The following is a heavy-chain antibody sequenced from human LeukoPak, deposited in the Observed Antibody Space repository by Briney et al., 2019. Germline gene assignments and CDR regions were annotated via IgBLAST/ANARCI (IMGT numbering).Heavy chain of an antibody. J-gene: IGHJ3*02. CDR3: AQSSEMATMRVPVGAFDI. D-gene: IGHD5-24*01. Sequence: PGGSLRLSCAASGFTFSSYSMNWVRQAPGKGLEWVSAISGSGGSTYYADSVKGRFTISRDNSKNTLYLQMNSLRAEDTAVYYCAQSSEMATMRVPVGAFDIWGQGTMVTVSS. V-gene: IGHV3-23*01. CDR2: ISGSGGST. CDR1: GFTFSSYS.